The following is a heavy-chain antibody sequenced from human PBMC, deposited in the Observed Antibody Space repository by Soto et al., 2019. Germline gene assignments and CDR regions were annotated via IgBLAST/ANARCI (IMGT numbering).Heavy chain of an antibody. D-gene: IGHD1-1*01. Sequence: GASVKVSCKASGGTFSSYAISWVRQAPGQGLEWMGGIIPIFGTANYAQKFQDRVTITADKSTSTAYMELSSLRSEDTAVYYCARDKGELEPLDYWGQGTLVTVSS. CDR1: GGTFSSYA. CDR3: ARDKGELEPLDY. J-gene: IGHJ4*02. V-gene: IGHV1-69*06. CDR2: IIPIFGTA.